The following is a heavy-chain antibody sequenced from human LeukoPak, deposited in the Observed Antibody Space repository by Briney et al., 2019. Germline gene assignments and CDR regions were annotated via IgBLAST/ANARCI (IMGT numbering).Heavy chain of an antibody. V-gene: IGHV4-38-2*01. D-gene: IGHD3-22*01. CDR1: GYSISSGYY. CDR2: IYHRGTT. J-gene: IGHJ4*02. Sequence: SETLSLTCAVSGYSISSGYYWGWVRQSPGKGLEWIGSIYHRGTTYYNPSLKRRVTISVDTSKNQFSLKLSSVTAADTAVYYCARIAMFYYESSGYYSDYWGQGTLVTVSS. CDR3: ARIAMFYYESSGYYSDY.